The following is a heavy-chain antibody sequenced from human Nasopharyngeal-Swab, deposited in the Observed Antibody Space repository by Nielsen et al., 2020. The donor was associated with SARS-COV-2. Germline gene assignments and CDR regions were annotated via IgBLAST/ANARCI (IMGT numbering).Heavy chain of an antibody. CDR3: ARELSSVPAASWYFDL. CDR1: GFTFSSYW. V-gene: IGHV3-7*01. CDR2: IKQDGSEK. J-gene: IGHJ2*01. Sequence: GGSLRLSCAASGFTFSSYWMSWVRQAPGKGLEWAANIKQDGSEKYYVDSVKGRFTISRDNAKNSLYLQMNSLRAEDTAVYYCARELSSVPAASWYFDLWGRGTLITVSS. D-gene: IGHD2-2*01.